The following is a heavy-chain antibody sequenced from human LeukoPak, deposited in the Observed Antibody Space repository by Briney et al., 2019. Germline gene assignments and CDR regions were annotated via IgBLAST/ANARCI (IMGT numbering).Heavy chain of an antibody. CDR3: ARVPLANSGWYLPLDY. Sequence: PGGSLRLSCAASGFTFSTYGVHWVRQAPGKGLEWVAFISHDGSNKDFADSVKGRITISRDNSKNTLYLQMNSLRSEDTAVYYCARVPLANSGWYLPLDYWGQGTLVTVSS. CDR1: GFTFSTYG. J-gene: IGHJ4*02. CDR2: ISHDGSNK. V-gene: IGHV3-30*03. D-gene: IGHD6-19*01.